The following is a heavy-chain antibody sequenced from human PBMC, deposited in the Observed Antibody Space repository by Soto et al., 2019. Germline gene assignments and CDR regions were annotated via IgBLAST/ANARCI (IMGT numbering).Heavy chain of an antibody. D-gene: IGHD2-2*01. V-gene: IGHV1-69*13. CDR3: ARENLVVPAARYYYYYGMDV. CDR1: GGTFSSYA. CDR2: IIPIFGTA. J-gene: IGHJ6*01. Sequence: SVKVSCKASGGTFSSYAISWVRQAPGQGLEWMGGIIPIFGTANYAQKFQGRVTITADESTSTAYMELSSLRSEDTAVYYCARENLVVPAARYYYYYGMDVCGQGPTVTVCS.